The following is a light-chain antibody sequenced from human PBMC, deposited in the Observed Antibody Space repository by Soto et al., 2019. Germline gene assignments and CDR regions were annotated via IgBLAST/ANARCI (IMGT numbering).Light chain of an antibody. V-gene: IGKV3-20*01. J-gene: IGKJ3*01. CDR2: GAS. Sequence: EIVLTQSPGTLSLSPGVRATLTCRASQSVTSSYLAWYQQKAGQAPRLLMYGASSRATGIPDRFSGSGSGTDFTLTISRLEPEDFAVYYCQQYGSSPLTFGPGTKVDIK. CDR1: QSVTSSY. CDR3: QQYGSSPLT.